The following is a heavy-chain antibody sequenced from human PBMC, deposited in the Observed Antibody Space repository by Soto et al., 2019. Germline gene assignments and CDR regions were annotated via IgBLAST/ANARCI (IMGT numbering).Heavy chain of an antibody. CDR2: ISAYNGNT. Sequence: QVQLVQSGAEVKKPGASVKVSCKASGYTFTSYGISWVRQAPGQGLEWMGWISAYNGNTKYAQKFQGRVTMTTDTSTSTAYMELRSLRSDDMAMYYCARDLGGSYYAPVDYWGQGTLVTVSS. J-gene: IGHJ4*02. CDR1: GYTFTSYG. CDR3: ARDLGGSYYAPVDY. V-gene: IGHV1-18*03. D-gene: IGHD1-26*01.